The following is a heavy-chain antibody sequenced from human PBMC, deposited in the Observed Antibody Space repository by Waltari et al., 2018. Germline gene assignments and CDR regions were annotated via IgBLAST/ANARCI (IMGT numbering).Heavy chain of an antibody. Sequence: EAQLVESGGGLVQPGRSLRLSCAAPGFIFDSYAIPWVRQPPGKGLEWVSGISWNSGTTAYADSVKGRFTISRDNARSSLFLQMDSLRVEDTALYFCAKKAGSSWTEAFDVWGRGTMVTVSS. V-gene: IGHV3-9*01. CDR2: ISWNSGTT. CDR3: AKKAGSSWTEAFDV. D-gene: IGHD6-13*01. J-gene: IGHJ3*01. CDR1: GFIFDSYA.